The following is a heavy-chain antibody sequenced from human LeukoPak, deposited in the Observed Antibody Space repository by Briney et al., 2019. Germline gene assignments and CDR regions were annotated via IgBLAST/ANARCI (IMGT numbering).Heavy chain of an antibody. J-gene: IGHJ4*02. CDR1: GFNFSNYD. D-gene: IGHD3-10*01. Sequence: PGRSRRLSCAASGFNFSNYDMHWVRQAPGKGLEWVAVISCDETNKKYADSVKGRFTVSRDNSKKTLYLQMNSLRAEDTAVYNCAKPYYYGSSSYMDYWGQGTLVT. V-gene: IGHV3-30*18. CDR2: ISCDETNK. CDR3: AKPYYYGSSSYMDY.